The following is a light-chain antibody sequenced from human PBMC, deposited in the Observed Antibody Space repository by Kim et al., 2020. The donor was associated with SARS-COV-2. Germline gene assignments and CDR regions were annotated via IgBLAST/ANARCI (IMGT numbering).Light chain of an antibody. CDR3: TQHENFPGT. Sequence: TLTLSPAFMSATPGDQGNIPCKASQDIDDDMNWDQQKPGGAAIFSIQDTTTLAPGISPRFSGSGQGTDFTLTGNNKEPEDAAYHLCTQHENFPGTLGQGPKLEIK. J-gene: IGKJ2*02. CDR1: QDIDDD. V-gene: IGKV5-2*01. CDR2: DTT.